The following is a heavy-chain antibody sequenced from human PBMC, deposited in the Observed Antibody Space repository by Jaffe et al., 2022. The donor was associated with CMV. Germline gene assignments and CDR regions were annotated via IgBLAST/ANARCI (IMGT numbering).Heavy chain of an antibody. CDR1: GFAFSHYR. D-gene: IGHD5-18*01. V-gene: IGHV3-21*01. CDR3: VRDQARLPSYGPGYYGMDV. Sequence: EVQLVESGGGLVKPGGSLRLSCAASGFAFSHYRMNWVRQAPGKGLEWVSSISNGSSYIYYADSLKGRFTISRDNGKNALYLQLNSLRDEDTAVYYCVRDQARLPSYGPGYYGMDVWGQGTTVTVSS. CDR2: ISNGSSYI. J-gene: IGHJ6*02.